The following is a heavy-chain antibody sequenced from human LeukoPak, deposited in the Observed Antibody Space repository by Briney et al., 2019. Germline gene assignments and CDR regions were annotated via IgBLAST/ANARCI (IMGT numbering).Heavy chain of an antibody. CDR3: AKDQIGWAPGYVSGPLDQ. V-gene: IGHV3-30*18. CDR2: ISTDGNNE. CDR1: GFSFTMYG. J-gene: IGHJ4*02. Sequence: PGGSLRLSCAASGFSFTMYGIHWVRQAPGKGLEWVAVISTDGNNEYYANSVKGGFTISRDNSKNTVYLQMTSLRTEDTAVYYCAKDQIGWAPGYVSGPLDQWGQGTLVTVSS. D-gene: IGHD6-19*01.